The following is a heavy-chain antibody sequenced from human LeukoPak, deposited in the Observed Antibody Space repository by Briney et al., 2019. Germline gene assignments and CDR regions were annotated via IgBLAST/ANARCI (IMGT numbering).Heavy chain of an antibody. CDR1: GFTFSSYE. Sequence: EPEGSLRLSCAASGFTFSSYEMNWVRQAPGKGLEWVSYISSSGSTIYYADSVKGRFTISRDNAKNSLYLQMNSLRAEDTAVYYCARGGSSWYEYFQHWGQGTLVTVSS. D-gene: IGHD6-13*01. CDR3: ARGGSSWYEYFQH. V-gene: IGHV3-48*03. J-gene: IGHJ1*01. CDR2: ISSSGSTI.